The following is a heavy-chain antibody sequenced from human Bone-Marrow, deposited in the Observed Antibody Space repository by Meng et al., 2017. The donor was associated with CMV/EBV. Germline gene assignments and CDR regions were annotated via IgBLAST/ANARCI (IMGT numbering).Heavy chain of an antibody. CDR2: IYYSGST. CDR3: ARVSKGSSGAFDI. Sequence: SETLSLTCTVSGGSISSYYWSWIRQPPGKGLEWIGYIYYSGSTNYNPSLKSRVTISVDTSKNQFSLKLSSVTAADTAVYYCARVSKGSSGAFDIWGQGTIVTVSS. D-gene: IGHD6-25*01. CDR1: GGSISSYY. V-gene: IGHV4-59*01. J-gene: IGHJ3*02.